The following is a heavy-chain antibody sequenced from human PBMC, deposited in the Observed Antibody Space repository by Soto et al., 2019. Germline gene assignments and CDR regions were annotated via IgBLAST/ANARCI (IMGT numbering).Heavy chain of an antibody. CDR1: GFTFGEFT. D-gene: IGHD2-15*01. J-gene: IGHJ4*02. Sequence: GGSLRLSCTASGFTFGEFTMRWFRQAPGKGLEWVGLIKSNAYGGTTEYAASVKGRFTISRDDSKGIAYLQMNSLKTEDTALYYCSRDIYGQWYCNNGRCYPGYWGQGTLVTVSS. V-gene: IGHV3-49*03. CDR2: IKSNAYGGTT. CDR3: SRDIYGQWYCNNGRCYPGY.